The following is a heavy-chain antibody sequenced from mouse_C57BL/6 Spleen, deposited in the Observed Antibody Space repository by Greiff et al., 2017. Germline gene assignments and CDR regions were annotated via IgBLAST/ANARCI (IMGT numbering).Heavy chain of an antibody. CDR3: ARAEGYGNYGYAMDY. V-gene: IGHV1-61*01. J-gene: IGHJ4*01. CDR2: IYPSDSET. Sequence: VQLQQPGAELVRPGSSVKLSCKASGYTFTSYWMDWVKQRPGQGLEWIGNIYPSDSETHYNQKFKDKATLTVDKSSSTAYMQLSSLTSEDSAVYYCARAEGYGNYGYAMDYWGQGTSVTVSS. D-gene: IGHD2-1*01. CDR1: GYTFTSYW.